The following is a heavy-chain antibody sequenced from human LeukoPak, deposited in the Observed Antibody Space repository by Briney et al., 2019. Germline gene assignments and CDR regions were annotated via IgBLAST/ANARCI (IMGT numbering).Heavy chain of an antibody. CDR1: GASISSSGFY. J-gene: IGHJ3*02. CDR2: IYYNGNT. Sequence: SETLSLTCTVSGASISSSGFYWSWIRQHPDKGLEWIRYIYYNGNTYYNPSLKSRSTISMDISKNQFSLRLSSVTAADTAVYYCARQRAFDIWGQGTVVTVSS. V-gene: IGHV4-31*03. CDR3: ARQRAFDI.